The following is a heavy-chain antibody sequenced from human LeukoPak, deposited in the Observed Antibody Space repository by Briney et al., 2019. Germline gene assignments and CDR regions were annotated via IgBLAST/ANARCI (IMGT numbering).Heavy chain of an antibody. J-gene: IGHJ5*02. D-gene: IGHD4-17*01. CDR3: IVFGDSNH. V-gene: IGHV3-53*01. CDR1: GLTGSHNY. Sequence: GGSLRLSCAASGLTGSHNYVSWVRQAPGKGLEWVSSIHTSGDTCYADSVKGRFTISRDTSKNTLYLKINSLRVEDTAVYYCIVFGDSNHWGQGTLVTVSS. CDR2: IHTSGDT.